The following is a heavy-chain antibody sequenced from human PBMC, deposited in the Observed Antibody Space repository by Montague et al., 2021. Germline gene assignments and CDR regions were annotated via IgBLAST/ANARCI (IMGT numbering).Heavy chain of an antibody. CDR1: GDSINFYY. CDR2: VYYTGTT. J-gene: IGHJ4*02. V-gene: IGHV4-59*01. D-gene: IGHD2-8*01. CDR3: ARKGTNWDY. Sequence: SETLSLTCTVSGDSINFYYWSWIRQPPGKGLEWIGYVYYTGTTNYNPSLKSRVTTSVDTSRNQFFLNVNSVTAADTAVYCCARKGTNWDYWGQGTLVTVSS.